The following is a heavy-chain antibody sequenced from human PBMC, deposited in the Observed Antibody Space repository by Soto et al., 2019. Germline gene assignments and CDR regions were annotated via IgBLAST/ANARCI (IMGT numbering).Heavy chain of an antibody. CDR1: GYTFTSYY. D-gene: IGHD6-6*01. CDR3: ASIQQLDGPLHYYYMDV. V-gene: IGHV1-46*03. J-gene: IGHJ6*03. CDR2: INPSGGST. Sequence: QVQLVQSGAEVKKPGASVKVSCKASGYTFTSYYMHWVRQAPGQGLEWMGIINPSGGSTSYAQKFQGRVTMTRDTSTSTVYMELSSLRSEDTAVYYCASIQQLDGPLHYYYMDVWGKGTTVTVSS.